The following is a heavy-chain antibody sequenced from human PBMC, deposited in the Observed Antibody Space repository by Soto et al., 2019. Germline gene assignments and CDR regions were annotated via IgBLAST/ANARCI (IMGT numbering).Heavy chain of an antibody. CDR2: INHSGST. J-gene: IGHJ4*02. V-gene: IGHV4-34*01. CDR1: GGSFSGYY. Sequence: KPSETLSLTCAVYGGSFSGYYWSWIRQPPGKGLEWIGEINHSGSTNYNPSLKSRVTISVDTSKNQFSLKLSSVTAADTAVYYCATKKRGYYGSGSYSYFDYWGQGTMVTVSS. CDR3: ATKKRGYYGSGSYSYFDY. D-gene: IGHD3-10*01.